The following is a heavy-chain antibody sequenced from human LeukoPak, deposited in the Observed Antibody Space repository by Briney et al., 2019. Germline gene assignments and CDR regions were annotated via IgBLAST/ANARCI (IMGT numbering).Heavy chain of an antibody. Sequence: GRSLRLSCAASGLTVSLKYMSWVRQASTKGLEWVSVNYSDGTTYYADYVKRRFTISRYNSNNTLYLQMNSLRAEDTAVYYCARAVLELERPARAYYFDYWGQGTLVTVSS. CDR1: GLTVSLKY. V-gene: IGHV3-53*01. J-gene: IGHJ4*02. D-gene: IGHD1-1*01. CDR3: ARAVLELERPARAYYFDY. CDR2: NYSDGTT.